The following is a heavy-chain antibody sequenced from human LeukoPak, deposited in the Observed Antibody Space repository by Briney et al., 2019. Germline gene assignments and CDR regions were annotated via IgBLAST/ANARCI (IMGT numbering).Heavy chain of an antibody. CDR1: GYTFTSYA. CDR2: INTNTGNP. D-gene: IGHD1-1*01. J-gene: IGHJ6*03. V-gene: IGHV7-4-1*02. Sequence: ASVKVSCKASGYTFTSYAMNWVRQAPGQGLEWMGWINTNTGNPTYAQGFTGRFVFSLDTSVSTAYLQISSLKAEDTAVYYCARGYAPYYYYYYMDVWGKGTTVTVSS. CDR3: ARGYAPYYYYYYMDV.